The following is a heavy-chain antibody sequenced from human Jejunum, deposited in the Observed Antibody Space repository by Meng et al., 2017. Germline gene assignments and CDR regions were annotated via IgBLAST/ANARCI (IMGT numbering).Heavy chain of an antibody. D-gene: IGHD3-22*01. CDR2: ISADNGNT. Sequence: ASVKVSCKASAYTFTSDRLRWVRQAPGQGLEWMGWISADNGNTNYAQKLQGRVTMTTDTSTSTAYMELRSLRSDDTAVDYCARDLDPDGWARIIMIVVVINDAFDIWGQGTMVTVSS. V-gene: IGHV1-18*01. CDR1: AYTFTSDR. CDR3: ARDLDPDGWARIIMIVVVINDAFDI. J-gene: IGHJ3*02.